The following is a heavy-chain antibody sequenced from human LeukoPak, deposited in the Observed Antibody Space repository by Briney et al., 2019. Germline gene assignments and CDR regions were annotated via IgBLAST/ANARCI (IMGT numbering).Heavy chain of an antibody. V-gene: IGHV3-11*04. CDR1: GFTFSDYY. D-gene: IGHD3-10*01. Sequence: GGSLRLSCAASGFTFSDYYMSWIRQAPGKGLEWVSYMSSSGSTIYYADSVKGRFTISRDNAKNSLYLQMNSLRAEDTAVYYCAREAIRGADAFDIWGQGTMVTVSS. J-gene: IGHJ3*02. CDR2: MSSSGSTI. CDR3: AREAIRGADAFDI.